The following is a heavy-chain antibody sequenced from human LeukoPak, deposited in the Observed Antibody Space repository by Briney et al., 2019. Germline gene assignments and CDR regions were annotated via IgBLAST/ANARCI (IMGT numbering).Heavy chain of an antibody. CDR1: GYTFTSYN. Sequence: ASVKLSCKASGYTFTSYNMHWVRQAPGQGVEWMGIINPSGGSTSYAQKFQGRVTMTRDTSTSTVYMELSSLRSEDTAVYYCARAHVDTAMGDYWGQGTLVTVSS. D-gene: IGHD5-18*01. CDR2: INPSGGST. V-gene: IGHV1-46*01. CDR3: ARAHVDTAMGDY. J-gene: IGHJ4*02.